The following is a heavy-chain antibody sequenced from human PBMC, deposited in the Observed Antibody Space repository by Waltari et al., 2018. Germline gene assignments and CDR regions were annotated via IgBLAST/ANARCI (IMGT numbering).Heavy chain of an antibody. J-gene: IGHJ4*02. V-gene: IGHV4-38-2*01. CDR2: IYHSGST. CDR3: ARSAIGDFWSGYYTYFDY. D-gene: IGHD3-3*01. CDR1: GYSISSGYY. Sequence: QVQLQESGPGLVKPSETLSLTCAVSGYSISSGYYWGWIRQPPGKGLEWIGSIYHSGSTYYNPSLKSRVTISVDTSKNQFSLKLSSVTAADTAVYYCARSAIGDFWSGYYTYFDYWGQGTLVTVSS.